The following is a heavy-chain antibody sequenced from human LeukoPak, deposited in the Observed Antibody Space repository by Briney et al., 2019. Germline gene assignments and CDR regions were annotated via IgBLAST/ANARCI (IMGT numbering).Heavy chain of an antibody. V-gene: IGHV7-4-1*02. CDR3: ARSVAGLVYYYYYMDV. J-gene: IGHJ6*03. Sequence: ASVKVSSKASGYTFTSYAMNWVRQAPGQGLEWMGWINTNTGNPTYAQGFTGRFVFSLDTSVSTAYLQISSLKAEDTAVYYCARSVAGLVYYYYYMDVWGKGTTVTVSS. CDR2: INTNTGNP. D-gene: IGHD6-19*01. CDR1: GYTFTSYA.